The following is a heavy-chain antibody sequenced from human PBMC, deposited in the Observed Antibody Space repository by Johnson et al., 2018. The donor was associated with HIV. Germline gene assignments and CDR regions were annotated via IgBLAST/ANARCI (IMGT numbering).Heavy chain of an antibody. CDR2: ISYISSSGSTI. CDR1: GFTFSSYA. CDR3: ARASHSSGWYGRLGDAFDI. D-gene: IGHD6-19*01. Sequence: QVQLVESGGGVVQPGRSLRLSCAASGFTFSSYAMHWVRQAPGKGLEWVATISYISSSGSTIYYADSVKGRFTISRDNSKTTLYLQMNSLRAEDTAVYYCARASHSSGWYGRLGDAFDIWGQGTMVTVSS. V-gene: IGHV3-30*04. J-gene: IGHJ3*02.